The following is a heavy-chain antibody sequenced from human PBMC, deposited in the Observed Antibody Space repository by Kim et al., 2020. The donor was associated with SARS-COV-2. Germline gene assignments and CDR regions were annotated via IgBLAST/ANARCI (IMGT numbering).Heavy chain of an antibody. CDR2: ISYDGSNK. V-gene: IGHV3-30*18. CDR3: AKTPPRDIPAWGSYRYPSGYYYGMDV. Sequence: GGSLRLSCAASGFTFSSYGMHWVRQAPGKGLEWVAVISYDGSNKYYADSVKGRFTISRDNSKNTLYLQMNSLRAEDTAVYYCAKTPPRDIPAWGSYRYPSGYYYGMDVWGQGTTVTVSS. D-gene: IGHD3-16*02. J-gene: IGHJ6*02. CDR1: GFTFSSYG.